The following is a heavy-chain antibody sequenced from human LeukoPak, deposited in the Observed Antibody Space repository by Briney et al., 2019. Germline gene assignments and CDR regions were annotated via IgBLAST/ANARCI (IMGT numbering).Heavy chain of an antibody. Sequence: GSLRLSCAASGFTFSSYGMHWVRQAPGKGLEWVAVISYDGSNKYYADSVKGRFTISRDNSKNTLYLQMNSLRAEDTAVYYCAKDRSTYYYDSSGYYPDAFDIWGQGTMVTVSS. CDR3: AKDRSTYYYDSSGYYPDAFDI. D-gene: IGHD3-22*01. J-gene: IGHJ3*02. CDR1: GFTFSSYG. CDR2: ISYDGSNK. V-gene: IGHV3-30*18.